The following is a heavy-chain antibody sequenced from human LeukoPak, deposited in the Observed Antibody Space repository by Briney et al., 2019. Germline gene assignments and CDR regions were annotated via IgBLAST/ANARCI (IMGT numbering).Heavy chain of an antibody. V-gene: IGHV4-39*07. CDR2: IYYSGST. CDR3: ARLLDYGDYEELWGIDY. Sequence: PSETLSLTCTVSGGSISSSSYHWGWIRQPPGKGLEWIGSIYYSGSTYYNPSLKSRVTISVDTSKNQFSLKLSSVTAADTAVYYCARLLDYGDYEELWGIDYWGQGTLVTVSS. CDR1: GGSISSSSYH. J-gene: IGHJ4*02. D-gene: IGHD4-17*01.